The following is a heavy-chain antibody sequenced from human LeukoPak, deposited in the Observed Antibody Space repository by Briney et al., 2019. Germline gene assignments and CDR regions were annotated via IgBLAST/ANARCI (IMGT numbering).Heavy chain of an antibody. J-gene: IGHJ4*02. CDR1: GFTLSNYP. CDR3: AKAGVISGWDY. Sequence: GGSLRLSCAASGFTLSNYPMGWVRQAPVKGLEWLSAIGEEKSGSWTKSADSVKGRFTISRDNSENTLYPQMDSLTVEDTAVYYCAKAGVISGWDYWGQGVLVTVSS. V-gene: IGHV3-23*01. D-gene: IGHD3-3*02. CDR2: IGEEKSGSWT.